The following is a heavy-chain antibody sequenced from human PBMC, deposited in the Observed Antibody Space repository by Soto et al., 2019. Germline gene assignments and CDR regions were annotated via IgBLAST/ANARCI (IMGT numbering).Heavy chain of an antibody. J-gene: IGHJ4*02. CDR3: ARANPVYAVV. D-gene: IGHD2-2*01. Sequence: SETLSLTCAVSGGSISSGGYSWSWIRQPPGKGLEWIGYIYHSGSTYYNPSLKSRVTMSVDRSKNQFSLKLSSVTAADTAVYYCARANPVYAVVWGQGTLVTSPQ. CDR2: IYHSGST. CDR1: GGSISSGGYS. V-gene: IGHV4-30-2*01.